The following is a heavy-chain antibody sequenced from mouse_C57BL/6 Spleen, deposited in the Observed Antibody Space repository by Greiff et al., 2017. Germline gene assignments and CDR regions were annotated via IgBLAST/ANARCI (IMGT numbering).Heavy chain of an antibody. Sequence: VQLQESGAELVRPGTSVKVSCKASGYAFTNYLIEWVKQRPGQGLEGIGVINPGSGGTNYNEKFKGKATLTADKSSSTAYMQLSSLTSEDSAVYFCARRTAQATPFDYWGQGTTLTVSS. CDR1: GYAFTNYL. D-gene: IGHD3-2*02. CDR2: INPGSGGT. J-gene: IGHJ2*01. CDR3: ARRTAQATPFDY. V-gene: IGHV1-54*01.